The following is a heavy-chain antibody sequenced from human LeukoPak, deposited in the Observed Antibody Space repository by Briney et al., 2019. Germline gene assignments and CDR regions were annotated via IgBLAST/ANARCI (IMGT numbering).Heavy chain of an antibody. Sequence: GGSLRLSCAASGFTFSSYAMTWVRQAPAKGLECDSAISGSGGSTYYADSVKGRFTISRDNSKNTLYLQMNRLRAEDTAVYYCAKPLAGSYFWCDYWGQGTLVTVSS. CDR3: AKPLAGSYFWCDY. CDR1: GFTFSSYA. J-gene: IGHJ4*02. CDR2: ISGSGGST. D-gene: IGHD1-26*01. V-gene: IGHV3-23*01.